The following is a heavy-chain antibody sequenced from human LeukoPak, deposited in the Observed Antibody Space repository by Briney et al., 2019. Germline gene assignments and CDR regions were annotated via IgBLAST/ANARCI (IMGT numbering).Heavy chain of an antibody. CDR2: INHSGST. Sequence: MASETLSLTCAVYGGSFSGYYWSWIRQPPGKGLEWIGEINHSGSTNYNPSLKSRVTISVDTSKNQFSLKLSSVTAADTAVYYCARGRAAAGLDYWGQGTLVTVSS. CDR3: ARGRAAAGLDY. D-gene: IGHD6-13*01. V-gene: IGHV4-34*01. J-gene: IGHJ4*02. CDR1: GGSFSGYY.